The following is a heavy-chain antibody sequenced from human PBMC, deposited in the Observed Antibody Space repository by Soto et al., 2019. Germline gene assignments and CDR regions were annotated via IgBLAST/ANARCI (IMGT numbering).Heavy chain of an antibody. J-gene: IGHJ4*02. V-gene: IGHV3-33*01. Sequence: QVQLVESGGGVVQPGRSLRLSCAASGFTFSSYGMHWVRQAPGKGLEWVAVIWYDGSNKYYADSVKGRFTISRDNSKNSLYLQMNSLRAEDTAVYYCASDPGMGYLDDWGQGTLVTVSS. CDR1: GFTFSSYG. CDR2: IWYDGSNK. CDR3: ASDPGMGYLDD. D-gene: IGHD3-16*01.